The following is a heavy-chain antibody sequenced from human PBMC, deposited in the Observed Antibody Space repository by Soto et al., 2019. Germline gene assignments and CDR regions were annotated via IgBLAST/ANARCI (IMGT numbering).Heavy chain of an antibody. CDR3: ARAGIHDYGGSAWFDP. Sequence: SVKVSCKASGGTFSSYAISWVRQAPGQGLEWMGGIIPIFGTANYAQKFQGRVTITADESTSTAYMELSSLRSEDAAAYYCARAGIHDYGGSAWFDPWGQGTLVTVSS. CDR2: IIPIFGTA. V-gene: IGHV1-69*13. J-gene: IGHJ5*02. CDR1: GGTFSSYA. D-gene: IGHD4-17*01.